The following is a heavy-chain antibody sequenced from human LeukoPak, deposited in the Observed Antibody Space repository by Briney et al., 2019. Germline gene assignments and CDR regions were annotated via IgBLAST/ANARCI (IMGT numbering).Heavy chain of an antibody. CDR3: AKSYSSSWCIDY. CDR1: GFTFSSYA. V-gene: IGHV3-23*01. Sequence: GGSLRLSCAASGFTFSSYAMSWVRQAPGRGLEWVSAISGSGGSTYYADSVKGRFTISRDNSKKTLYLQMNSLRAEDTAVYYCAKSYSSSWCIDYWGQGTLVTVSS. D-gene: IGHD6-13*01. J-gene: IGHJ4*02. CDR2: ISGSGGST.